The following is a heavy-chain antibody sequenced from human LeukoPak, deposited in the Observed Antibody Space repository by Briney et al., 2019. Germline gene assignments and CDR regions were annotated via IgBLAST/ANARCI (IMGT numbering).Heavy chain of an antibody. Sequence: GGSLRLSCAASGFTFSSYAMSWVRQAPGKGLEWVSDISGSGGSTYYADSVKGRFTISRDNSKNTLYLQMNSLRAEDTAVYYCAKRKNYDFWSGYPWYYGMDVWGQGTTVTVSS. V-gene: IGHV3-23*01. J-gene: IGHJ6*02. D-gene: IGHD3-3*01. CDR2: ISGSGGST. CDR1: GFTFSSYA. CDR3: AKRKNYDFWSGYPWYYGMDV.